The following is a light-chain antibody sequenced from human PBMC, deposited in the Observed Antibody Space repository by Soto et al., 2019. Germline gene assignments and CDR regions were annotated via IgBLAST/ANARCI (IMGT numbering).Light chain of an antibody. CDR3: QQRTDRPPWT. J-gene: IGKJ1*01. CDR2: DAS. Sequence: EIVLTQAPATLPLSPGERATLSCRASQSIGLAIAWYQHKPGQAPRLLIFDASQRATGIPARFRGSGSGTDFTLSISSLEPEDFAVYYCQQRTDRPPWTFGQGTKVESK. V-gene: IGKV3-11*01. CDR1: QSIGLA.